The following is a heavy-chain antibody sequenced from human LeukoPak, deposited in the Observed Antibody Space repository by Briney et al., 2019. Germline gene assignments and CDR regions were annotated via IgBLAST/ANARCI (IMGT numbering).Heavy chain of an antibody. CDR1: GFTFSSYS. D-gene: IGHD6-19*01. CDR3: VKAASSGWYRVHCDY. CDR2: ISSSSSYI. J-gene: IGHJ4*02. V-gene: IGHV3-21*01. Sequence: PGGSLRLSCAASGFTFSSYSMNWVRQAPGKGLEWVSSISSSSSYIYYADSVKGRFTISRDNAKNSLYLQMNSLRAEDTAVYYCVKAASSGWYRVHCDYWGQGALVTVSS.